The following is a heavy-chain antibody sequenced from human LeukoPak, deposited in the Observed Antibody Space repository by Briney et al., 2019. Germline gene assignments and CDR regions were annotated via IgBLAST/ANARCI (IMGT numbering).Heavy chain of an antibody. CDR3: AGLYGNYQNYFDY. CDR1: GGSFSGYS. V-gene: IGHV4-34*01. D-gene: IGHD1-7*01. CDR2: FNHSGST. J-gene: IGHJ4*02. Sequence: SETLSLNCAVYGGSFSGYSWTWIRQPPGKGLEWIGEFNHSGSTNYNPSLKSRVTISVDTSKNQFSLKLRSVTAADTAVYYCAGLYGNYQNYFDYWGQGTLVTVSS.